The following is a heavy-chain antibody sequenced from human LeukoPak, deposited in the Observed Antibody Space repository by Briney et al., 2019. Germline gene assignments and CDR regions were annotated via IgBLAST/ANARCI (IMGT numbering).Heavy chain of an antibody. CDR3: ARRNGYNFAFDI. V-gene: IGHV1-8*01. D-gene: IGHD5-24*01. J-gene: IGHJ3*02. Sequence: ASVKVSCKASGYTFTSYDINWVRQATGRGLEWMGWMNPNSGNTGYAQKFQGRVTMTRNTSISTAYMELSSLRSEDTAVYYCARRNGYNFAFDIWGQGTMVTVSS. CDR2: MNPNSGNT. CDR1: GYTFTSYD.